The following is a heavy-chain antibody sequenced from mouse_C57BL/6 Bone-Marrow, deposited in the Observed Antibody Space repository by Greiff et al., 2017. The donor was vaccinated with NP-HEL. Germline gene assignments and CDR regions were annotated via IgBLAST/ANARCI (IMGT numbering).Heavy chain of an antibody. Sequence: DVHLVESGGGLVKPGGSLKLSCAASGFTFSDYGLHWVRQAPEKGLEWVAYISSGRSTIYYAAPVKGRFTITRDKAKNTLFLQMTSLRSEDTARYYCARDLRFAYWGQGTLVTVSA. CDR3: ARDLRFAY. V-gene: IGHV5-17*01. CDR2: ISSGRSTI. CDR1: GFTFSDYG. J-gene: IGHJ3*01.